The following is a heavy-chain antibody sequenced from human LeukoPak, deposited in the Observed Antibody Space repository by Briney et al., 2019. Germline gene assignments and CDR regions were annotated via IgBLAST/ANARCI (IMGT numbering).Heavy chain of an antibody. V-gene: IGHV4-4*07. CDR2: IYTSGST. CDR1: GGSINTFY. D-gene: IGHD1-26*01. Sequence: PSETLSLTCTVSGGSINTFYWSWIRQPGGKGLDWIGRIYTSGSTNYNPSLKSRVTMSVDTSKNQFSLKLSSVTAADTAVYYCARGEVGATTIDYWGQGTLVTVSS. CDR3: ARGEVGATTIDY. J-gene: IGHJ4*02.